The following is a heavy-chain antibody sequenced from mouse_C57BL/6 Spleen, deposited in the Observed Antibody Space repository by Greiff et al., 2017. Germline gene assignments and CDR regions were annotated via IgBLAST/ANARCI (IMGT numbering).Heavy chain of an antibody. D-gene: IGHD1-1*01. CDR3: AAFITTVVATPAWFAY. CDR1: GYTFTSYW. CDR2: IHPSDSDT. V-gene: IGHV1-74*01. Sequence: VQLQQPGAELVKPGASVKVSCKASGYTFTSYWMHWVKQRPGQGLEWIGRIHPSDSDTNYKQKFKGKATLTVDKSSSTSYMQLSSLTSEDSAVYYCAAFITTVVATPAWFAYWGQGTLVTVSA. J-gene: IGHJ3*01.